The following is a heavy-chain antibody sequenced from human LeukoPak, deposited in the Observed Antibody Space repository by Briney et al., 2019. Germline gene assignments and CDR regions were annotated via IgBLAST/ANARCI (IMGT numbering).Heavy chain of an antibody. V-gene: IGHV4-34*01. CDR2: INHSGST. CDR1: GGSFSGYY. J-gene: IGHJ5*02. CDR3: ARAIIVVVPAAKRFDP. Sequence: SETLSLTCAVYGGSFSGYYWSWIRQPPGKGLEWIGEINHSGSTNYNPSLKSRVTISVDTSKNQFSLKLSSVTAADTAVYYCARAIIVVVPAAKRFDPWGQGTLVTVSS. D-gene: IGHD2-2*01.